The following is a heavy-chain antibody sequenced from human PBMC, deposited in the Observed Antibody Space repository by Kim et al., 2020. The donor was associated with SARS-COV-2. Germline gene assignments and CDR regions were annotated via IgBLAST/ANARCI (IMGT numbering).Heavy chain of an antibody. CDR3: ASWDYSDNAGLVH. J-gene: IGHJ4*02. Sequence: SETLSPTCTVSGAPISSYYWVWVRQPPGKGLEWMATFFRSGSTSSNPSLKSRVTISADTSNHQFSLQLSSVTAADTAVYYCASWDYSDNAGLVHWGQGTLVTVSS. CDR1: GAPISSYY. V-gene: IGHV4-59*13. CDR2: FFRSGST. D-gene: IGHD4-4*01.